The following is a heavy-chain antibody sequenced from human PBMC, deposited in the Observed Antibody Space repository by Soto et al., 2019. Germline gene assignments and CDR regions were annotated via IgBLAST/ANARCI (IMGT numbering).Heavy chain of an antibody. Sequence: GESLKISCKGSGYSFTSYWIGWVRQMPGKGLEWMGIIYPGDSDTRYSPSFQGQVTISADKSISTAYLQWSSLKASDTAMYYCARLTYYYGSGSYYNPKPFDYWGQGTLVTVSS. V-gene: IGHV5-51*01. J-gene: IGHJ4*02. CDR3: ARLTYYYGSGSYYNPKPFDY. CDR2: IYPGDSDT. D-gene: IGHD3-10*01. CDR1: GYSFTSYW.